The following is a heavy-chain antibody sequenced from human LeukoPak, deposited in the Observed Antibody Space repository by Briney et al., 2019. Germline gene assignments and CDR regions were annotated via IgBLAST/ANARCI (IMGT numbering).Heavy chain of an antibody. Sequence: GGSLRLSCAASGFTFSSYGMHWVRQAPGKGLEWVAVISYDGSNKYYADSVKGRFTISRDNSKNTLYLQMNSLRAEDTAVYYCAKDLRFGELFWNYYYGMDVWGQGTTVTVSS. D-gene: IGHD3-10*01. J-gene: IGHJ6*02. CDR2: ISYDGSNK. CDR1: GFTFSSYG. CDR3: AKDLRFGELFWNYYYGMDV. V-gene: IGHV3-30*18.